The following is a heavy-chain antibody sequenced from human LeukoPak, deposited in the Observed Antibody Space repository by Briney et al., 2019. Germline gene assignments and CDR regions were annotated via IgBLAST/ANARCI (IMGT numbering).Heavy chain of an antibody. CDR2: THYSGNS. CDR1: GGSITSGGYY. D-gene: IGHD3-3*01. CDR3: ARVLVLVAGRRDRSLVAFDI. J-gene: IGHJ3*02. Sequence: SQTLSLTCTVSGGSITSGGYYWSWIRQLPGKGLEWIGYTHYSGNSYCNPSLKGRASLTVDTSKNQLSLKLYSVTAADTAVYYCARVLVLVAGRRDRSLVAFDIWGQGTLVTVSS. V-gene: IGHV4-31*03.